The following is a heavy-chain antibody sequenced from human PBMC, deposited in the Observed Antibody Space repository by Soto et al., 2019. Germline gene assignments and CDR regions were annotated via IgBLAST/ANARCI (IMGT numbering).Heavy chain of an antibody. V-gene: IGHV1-58*02. D-gene: IGHD6-13*01. CDR2: IVVGSGNT. J-gene: IGHJ6*03. Sequence: SVKVSCKASGFTFTSSAMQWVRQARGQRLEWIRWIVVGSGNTNYAQKFQERVTITRDMSTSTAYMELSSLRSEDTAVYYCARSGYSSSWYYYYYMDVWGKGTTVTVSS. CDR1: GFTFTSSA. CDR3: ARSGYSSSWYYYYYMDV.